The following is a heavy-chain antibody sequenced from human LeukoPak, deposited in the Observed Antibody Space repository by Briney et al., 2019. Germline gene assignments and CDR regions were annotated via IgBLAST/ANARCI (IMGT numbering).Heavy chain of an antibody. CDR3: ARGKDIVVVPAAIWFDP. J-gene: IGHJ5*02. V-gene: IGHV4-34*01. D-gene: IGHD2-2*01. CDR1: GGSFSGYY. CDR2: INHSGST. Sequence: SETLSLTCAVYGGSFSGYYWSWIRQPPGKGLEWIGEINHSGSTNYNPSLKSRVTISVDTSKNQFSLKLSSVTAADTAVYYCARGKDIVVVPAAIWFDPWGQGTLVTVSS.